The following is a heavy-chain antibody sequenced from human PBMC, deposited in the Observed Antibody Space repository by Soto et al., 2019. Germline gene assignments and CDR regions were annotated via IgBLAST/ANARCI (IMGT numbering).Heavy chain of an antibody. CDR3: ARDSDIVVVPAAQGYYYYGMDV. CDR1: GGTFSSYA. D-gene: IGHD2-2*01. V-gene: IGHV1-69*13. CDR2: IIPIFGAA. Sequence: SVKVSCKASGGTFSSYAISWVRQAPGQGLEWMGGIIPIFGAANYAQKFQGRVTITADESTSTAYMELSSLRSEDTAVYYCARDSDIVVVPAAQGYYYYGMDVWGQGTTVTVSS. J-gene: IGHJ6*02.